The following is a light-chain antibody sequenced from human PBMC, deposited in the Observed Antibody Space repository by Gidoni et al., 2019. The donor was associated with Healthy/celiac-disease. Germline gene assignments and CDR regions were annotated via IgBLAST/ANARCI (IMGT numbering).Light chain of an antibody. CDR3: QQSYSTSST. V-gene: IGKV1-39*01. CDR2: AAS. CDR1: QSISSY. Sequence: DIQMTQSPSSLSASVGDRVTITCRASQSISSYLNWYQQKPGKAPKLLIYAASSLQSGVPSRFSCSGSGTDFTLTISSLQPEDFATYYCQQSYSTSSTFGPGTKVDIK. J-gene: IGKJ3*01.